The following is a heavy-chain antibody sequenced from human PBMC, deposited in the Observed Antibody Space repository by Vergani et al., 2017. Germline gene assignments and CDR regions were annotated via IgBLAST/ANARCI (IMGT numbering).Heavy chain of an antibody. CDR3: VRAAASALDN. CDR2: IYTSGST. CDR1: GGSISSGNYY. Sequence: QLQLQESGPGLVKPSETLSLSCRVSGGSISSGNYYWSWIRQPAGKGLEWIGRIYTSGSTNYNPSLKSRVTISADTSKNQFSLKLNSVTAADTAVYYCVRAAASALDNWGQGTLVTVSS. J-gene: IGHJ4*02. D-gene: IGHD6-13*01. V-gene: IGHV4-61*02.